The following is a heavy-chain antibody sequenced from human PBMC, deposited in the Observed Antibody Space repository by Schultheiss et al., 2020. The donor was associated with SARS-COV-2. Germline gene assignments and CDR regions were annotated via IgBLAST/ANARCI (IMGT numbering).Heavy chain of an antibody. D-gene: IGHD3-16*02. V-gene: IGHV4-34*01. CDR3: ARDPESDYVWGSYRQNWFDP. CDR2: INHSGST. CDR1: GGSFSGYY. Sequence: SETLSLTCAVYGGSFSGYYWSWIRQPPGKGLEWIGEINHSGSTNYNPSLKSRVTISVDTSKNQFSLKLSSVTAADTAVYYCARDPESDYVWGSYRQNWFDPWGQGTLVTVSS. J-gene: IGHJ5*02.